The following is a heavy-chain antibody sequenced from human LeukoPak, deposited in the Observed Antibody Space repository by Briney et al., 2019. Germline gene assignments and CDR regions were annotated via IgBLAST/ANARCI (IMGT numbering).Heavy chain of an antibody. V-gene: IGHV4-34*01. Sequence: PSEALSLTCAVYGGSFSGYYWSWIRQPPGKGLEWIGEINHSGSTNYNPSLKSRVTISVDTSKNQFSLKLSSVTAADTAVYYCARGQQLVYFRFDPWGQGTLVTVSS. CDR1: GGSFSGYY. J-gene: IGHJ5*02. CDR3: ARGQQLVYFRFDP. CDR2: INHSGST. D-gene: IGHD6-13*01.